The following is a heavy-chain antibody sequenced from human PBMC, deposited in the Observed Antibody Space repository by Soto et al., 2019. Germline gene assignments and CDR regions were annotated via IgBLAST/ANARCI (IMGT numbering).Heavy chain of an antibody. J-gene: IGHJ5*02. Sequence: SETLSLTCAVSGGSISSGGYSWSWIRQPPGKGLEWIGYIYHSGSTYYNPSLKSRVTISVDTSKNQFSLKLSSVTAADTALYYCARDYFDSSDYTTNWFDPWGQGALVTVSS. CDR3: ARDYFDSSDYTTNWFDP. CDR2: IYHSGST. CDR1: GGSISSGGYS. D-gene: IGHD3-22*01. V-gene: IGHV4-30-2*05.